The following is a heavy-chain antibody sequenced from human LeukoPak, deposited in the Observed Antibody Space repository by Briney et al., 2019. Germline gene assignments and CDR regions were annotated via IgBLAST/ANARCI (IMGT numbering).Heavy chain of an antibody. D-gene: IGHD2-8*02. CDR3: ARRGGVEKYYSYYMDV. Sequence: GESLKISCKGSGYSFPSYWIAWVRQMPGKGLEWMGIIYPGDSDTRYSPSFQGQVTISADKSISTAYLQWSSLKASDTAMYYCARRGGVEKYYSYYMDVWGKGTTVTVSS. CDR2: IYPGDSDT. V-gene: IGHV5-51*01. CDR1: GYSFPSYW. J-gene: IGHJ6*03.